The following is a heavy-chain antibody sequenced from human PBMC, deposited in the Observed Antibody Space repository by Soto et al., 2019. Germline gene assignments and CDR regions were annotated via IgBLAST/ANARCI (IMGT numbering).Heavy chain of an antibody. Sequence: SETLSLTCSVSGGPISTVGHYWTWIRQPPGKGLEWIGSIYHTGSTYYSKSLRSRLTMSVDTSKSQFSLRLSSVTAADTAVYYCARATGTLRSRNCDYWGQGSLVTVSS. J-gene: IGHJ4*02. CDR2: IYHTGST. D-gene: IGHD1-1*01. CDR3: ARATGTLRSRNCDY. CDR1: GGPISTVGHY. V-gene: IGHV4-31*03.